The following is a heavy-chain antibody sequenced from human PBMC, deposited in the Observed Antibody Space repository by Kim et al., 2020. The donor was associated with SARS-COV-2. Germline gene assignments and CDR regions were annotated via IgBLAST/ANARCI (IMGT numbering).Heavy chain of an antibody. CDR1: GYTFTGYY. Sequence: ASVKVSCKASGYTFTGYYMHWVRQAPGQGLEWMGWINPNSGGTNYAQKFQGRVTMTRDTSISTAYMELSRLRSDDTAVYYCARDKLKENWNDVLHYFQKINWFDPWGQGTLVTVSS. CDR3: ARDKLKENWNDVLHYFQKINWFDP. J-gene: IGHJ5*02. V-gene: IGHV1-2*02. CDR2: INPNSGGT. D-gene: IGHD1-1*01.